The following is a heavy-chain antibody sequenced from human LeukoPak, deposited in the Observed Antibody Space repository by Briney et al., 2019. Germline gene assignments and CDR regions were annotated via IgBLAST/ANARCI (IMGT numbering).Heavy chain of an antibody. V-gene: IGHV3-30*02. CDR1: GFTFSSYG. Sequence: GGSLRLSCAASGFTFSSYGMHWVRQAPGKGLEWVAFIRYDGDNKYFTDSVKGRFTVSRDNSKNTLYMQMNSLRAEDTAVYYCAKDSMRYYDFWSGGGREARSAFDIWGQGTMVTVSS. D-gene: IGHD3-3*01. CDR2: IRYDGDNK. J-gene: IGHJ3*02. CDR3: AKDSMRYYDFWSGGGREARSAFDI.